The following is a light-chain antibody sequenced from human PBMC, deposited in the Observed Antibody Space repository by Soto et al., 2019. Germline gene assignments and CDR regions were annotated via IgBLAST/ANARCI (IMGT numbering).Light chain of an antibody. J-gene: IGKJ1*01. CDR2: ASS. CDR3: QQVDSYPRT. V-gene: IGKV1-9*01. CDR1: QGIGTY. Sequence: EIEMQQSPSSPSASVGDRVTITCRASQGIGTYLVWYQQKSGKAPTVLIYASSTLQTGVPSRFSGSGSGTDFSLTISSLHPEDVATYYCQQVDSYPRTFGQGTKVDIK.